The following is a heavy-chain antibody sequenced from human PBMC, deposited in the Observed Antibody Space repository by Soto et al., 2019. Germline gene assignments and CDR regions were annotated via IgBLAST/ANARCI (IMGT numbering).Heavy chain of an antibody. Sequence: QVQLVQSGAEVKKPGSSVKVSRKASGGTFSSYAISWVRQAPGQGLEWMGGIIPTFGTANYAQKFQGRVTITADESTSTAYMELSSLRSEDTAMYYCARNYDSSGGGLYDYWGQGTLVTVSS. J-gene: IGHJ4*02. CDR2: IIPTFGTA. V-gene: IGHV1-69*01. D-gene: IGHD3-22*01. CDR3: ARNYDSSGGGLYDY. CDR1: GGTFSSYA.